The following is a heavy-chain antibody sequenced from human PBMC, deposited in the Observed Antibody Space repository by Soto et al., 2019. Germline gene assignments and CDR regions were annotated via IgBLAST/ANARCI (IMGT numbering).Heavy chain of an antibody. J-gene: IGHJ4*02. Sequence: QVQLVESVGGVVQPGRSLRLSCAASGFTFKNYHMHWVRQAPGKGLQWLAFISYDKNNKYYADSVNGRFTISRDNSKNTMYLQLNSLRPEDTAVYYCARDDYGVPDWGQGTLVTVSS. CDR2: ISYDKNNK. V-gene: IGHV3-30-3*01. D-gene: IGHD4-17*01. CDR3: ARDDYGVPD. CDR1: GFTFKNYH.